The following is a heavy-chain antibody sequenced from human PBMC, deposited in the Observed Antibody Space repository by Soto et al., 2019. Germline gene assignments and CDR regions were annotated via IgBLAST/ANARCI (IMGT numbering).Heavy chain of an antibody. CDR2: IIPVFGTA. D-gene: IGHD3-22*01. J-gene: IGHJ6*02. V-gene: IGHV1-69*12. Sequence: QVQLVQSGAEVKKPGSSVKVSCKASGGSLTNYGVSWVRQAPGQGLEWMGGIIPVFGTANYAQKFQGRVTIAADESQSTVFMDVRSLRSEDTAVYYCGRGDATKLGVTTYYGMDVWGQGSTVTVSS. CDR1: GGSLTNYG. CDR3: GRGDATKLGVTTYYGMDV.